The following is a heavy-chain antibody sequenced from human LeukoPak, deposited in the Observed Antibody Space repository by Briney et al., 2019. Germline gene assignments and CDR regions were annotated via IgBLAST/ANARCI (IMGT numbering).Heavy chain of an antibody. Sequence: PSQTLSLTCTVSGGSISSGDYYWSWIRQPPGKGLEWIVYIYYSGSTYYNPSLKSRVTISVDTSKNQFSLKLSSVTAADTAVYYCARDGYGFLEWLPPFDIWGQGTMVTVSS. CDR3: ARDGYGFLEWLPPFDI. CDR2: IYYSGST. D-gene: IGHD3-3*01. CDR1: GGSISSGDYY. J-gene: IGHJ3*02. V-gene: IGHV4-30-4*08.